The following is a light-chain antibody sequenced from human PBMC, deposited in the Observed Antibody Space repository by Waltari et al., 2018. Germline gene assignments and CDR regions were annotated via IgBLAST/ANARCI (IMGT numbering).Light chain of an antibody. CDR1: SSHVGGYNY. Sequence: QSALTQPASVSGAPGQSITLSCPGTSSHVGGYNYVSWYQQHPGKAPKLMIYDVSNRPSGVSNRFSGSKSGNTASLTISGLQAEDEADYYCSSYTSSSTLVFGGGTKLTVL. V-gene: IGLV2-14*03. CDR3: SSYTSSSTLV. CDR2: DVS. J-gene: IGLJ2*01.